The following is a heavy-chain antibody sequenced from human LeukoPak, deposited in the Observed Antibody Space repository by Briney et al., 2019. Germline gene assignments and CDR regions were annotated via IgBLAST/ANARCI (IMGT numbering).Heavy chain of an antibody. CDR1: GGSISSYY. D-gene: IGHD1-26*01. V-gene: IGHV4-59*01. J-gene: IGHJ5*02. Sequence: PSETLSLTCTVSGGSISSYYWSWIRQPPGKGLEWIGYIYYSGSTNYNPSLKSRVTISVDTSKNQFSLKLSSVTAADTAVYYCARRWEEFWAHRSSWFDPWGQGTLVTVSS. CDR2: IYYSGST. CDR3: ARRWEEFWAHRSSWFDP.